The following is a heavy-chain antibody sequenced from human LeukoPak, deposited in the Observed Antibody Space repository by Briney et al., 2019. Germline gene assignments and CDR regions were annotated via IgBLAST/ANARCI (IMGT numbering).Heavy chain of an antibody. CDR1: GGSISGGGYY. J-gene: IGHJ5*02. V-gene: IGHV4-31*03. Sequence: SETLSLTCTVSGGSISGGGYYWSWIRQHPGKGLEWIGYIYYSGSTYYNPSLKSRVTISVDTSKNQFSLKLSSVTAADTAVYYCARSLIVVVPAAFFYGSNWFDPWGQGTLVTVSS. CDR3: ARSLIVVVPAAFFYGSNWFDP. CDR2: IYYSGST. D-gene: IGHD2-2*01.